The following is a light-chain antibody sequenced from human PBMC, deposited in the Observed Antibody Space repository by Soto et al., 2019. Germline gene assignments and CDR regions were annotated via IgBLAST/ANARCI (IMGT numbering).Light chain of an antibody. CDR2: DVN. CDR1: SSDIGGYKY. CDR3: CSYTSSTSLI. V-gene: IGLV2-14*03. J-gene: IGLJ7*01. Sequence: QSVLTQPASVSGSPGQSITISCTGTSSDIGGYKYVSWYQQHPGKVPKLPIYDVNNRPSGVSDRFSGSKSGNTASLTISGLQAEDEAEYYCCSYTSSTSLIFGGGTQLTVL.